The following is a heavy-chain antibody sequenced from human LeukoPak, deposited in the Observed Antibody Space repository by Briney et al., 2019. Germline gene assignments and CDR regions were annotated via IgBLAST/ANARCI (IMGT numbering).Heavy chain of an antibody. D-gene: IGHD5-12*01. CDR2: IYTSGST. CDR3: ARGAGLRKYYYYYYMDV. Sequence: SETLSLTCTVSGGSISSGSYYWSWIRQPAGKGLEWIGRIYTSGSTNYNPSLKSRVTISVDTSKNQFSLKLSSVTAADTAVYYCARGAGLRKYYYYYYMDVWGKGTTVTISS. V-gene: IGHV4-61*02. CDR1: GGSISSGSYY. J-gene: IGHJ6*03.